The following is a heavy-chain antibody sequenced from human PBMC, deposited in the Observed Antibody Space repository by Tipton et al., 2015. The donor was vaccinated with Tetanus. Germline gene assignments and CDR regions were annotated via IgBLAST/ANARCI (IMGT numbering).Heavy chain of an antibody. CDR3: ARDLGQSYFDY. D-gene: IGHD7-27*01. J-gene: IGHJ4*02. CDR1: GFTFSSYA. Sequence: SLRLSCADSGFTFSSYAMSWVRQAPGKGLEWVSAISESGDVTYYADSVKGRFTISRDNSNSTLFLLMNSLGAEDTAVYYCARDLGQSYFDYWGQGTLFTVSS. CDR2: ISESGDVT. V-gene: IGHV3-23*01.